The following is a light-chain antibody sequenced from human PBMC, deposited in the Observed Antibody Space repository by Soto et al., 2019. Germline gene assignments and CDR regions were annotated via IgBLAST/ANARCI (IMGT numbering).Light chain of an antibody. CDR1: QDVSRY. CDR2: GAS. Sequence: PLTQSPSSLSASVGDRVTITCRASQDVSRYLAWYQQKAGKAPKLLIYGASTLQSGVPSRFSGFGSGTEFTLTISRLQPEDFATYHCQQLQRTPFTFGPGTTLDV. CDR3: QQLQRTPFT. J-gene: IGKJ3*01. V-gene: IGKV1-9*01.